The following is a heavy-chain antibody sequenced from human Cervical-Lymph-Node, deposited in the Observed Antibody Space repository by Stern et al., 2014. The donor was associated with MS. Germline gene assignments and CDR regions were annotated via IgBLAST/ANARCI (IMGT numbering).Heavy chain of an antibody. CDR2: IIPIFGRA. Sequence: VQLVESGAEVKKPGSSVKVSCKASGGTFSSYAIRWVRQAPGQGLEWMGGIIPIFGRAKYPQKFQGRVTITADKSTSTAYMELSSLRAEDTAVYYCARDPLELRQLYYYGMDVWGQGTTVTVSS. D-gene: IGHD1-7*01. V-gene: IGHV1-69*06. CDR1: GGTFSSYA. J-gene: IGHJ6*02. CDR3: ARDPLELRQLYYYGMDV.